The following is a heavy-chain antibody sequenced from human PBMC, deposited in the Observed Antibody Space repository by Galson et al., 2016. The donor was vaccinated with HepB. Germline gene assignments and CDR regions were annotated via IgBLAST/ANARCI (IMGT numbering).Heavy chain of an antibody. Sequence: SETLSLTCAVYGGSFSGFHWTWIRQAPGRGLEWLGEINHSGNSNYDPSLTSRVTVSVDTSNNRFSLSLSSVTAADSGIYYCARGAVGYCSGSTCYNYYYGLDVWGQGTTVSVSS. CDR1: GGSFSGFH. V-gene: IGHV4-34*01. J-gene: IGHJ6*02. CDR3: ARGAVGYCSGSTCYNYYYGLDV. D-gene: IGHD2-2*02. CDR2: INHSGNS.